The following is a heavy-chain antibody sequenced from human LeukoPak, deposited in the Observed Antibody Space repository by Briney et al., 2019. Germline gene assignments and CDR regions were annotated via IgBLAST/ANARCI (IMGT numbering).Heavy chain of an antibody. Sequence: PSGTLSLTCAVSGGSISSSNWWSCIRQPPRKGLEWIGEIYHSGSTNYNPSLKSRVTISVDKSKTQFSLKLSSVTAADTAVYYCARMIRGYSGYDFDYWGQGTLVTVSS. CDR1: GGSISSSNW. V-gene: IGHV4-4*02. CDR2: IYHSGST. J-gene: IGHJ4*02. D-gene: IGHD5-12*01. CDR3: ARMIRGYSGYDFDY.